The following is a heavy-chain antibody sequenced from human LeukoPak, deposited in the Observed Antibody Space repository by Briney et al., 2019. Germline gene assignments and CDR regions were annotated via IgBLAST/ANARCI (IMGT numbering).Heavy chain of an antibody. Sequence: KPSETLSLTCAVYGGSFSGYYWSWIRQPPGKGLEWIGEINHSGSTNYNPSLKSRVTISVDTSKNQFSLKLSSATAADTAVYYCARVDNMVRGVIRRGQKPHHRVDPWGQGTLVTVSS. CDR2: INHSGST. CDR3: ARVDNMVRGVIRRGQKPHHRVDP. CDR1: GGSFSGYY. D-gene: IGHD3-10*01. J-gene: IGHJ5*02. V-gene: IGHV4-34*01.